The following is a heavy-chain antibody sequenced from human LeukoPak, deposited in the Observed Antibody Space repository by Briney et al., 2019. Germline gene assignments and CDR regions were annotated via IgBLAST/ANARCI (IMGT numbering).Heavy chain of an antibody. Sequence: SETLSLTCTVSGDSLSSYYWSWIRQPPGKGLEWIGYIYYSGSTNYNPSLKSRVTISVDTSKNQFSLKLNSVTAADTAVYYCARGPYYDFDYWGQGTLVTVSS. V-gene: IGHV4-59*13. CDR1: GDSLSSYY. CDR2: IYYSGST. CDR3: ARGPYYDFDY. J-gene: IGHJ4*02. D-gene: IGHD3-3*01.